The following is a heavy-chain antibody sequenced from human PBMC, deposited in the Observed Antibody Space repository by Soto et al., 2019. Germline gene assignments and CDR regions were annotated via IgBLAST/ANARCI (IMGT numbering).Heavy chain of an antibody. Sequence: QITLKESGPTLVKPTQTLTLTCTFSGFSLRTSGVGVGWIRQPPGKTLEWLARIYWDNDKRYSPSLRSRLTITKDTSETQVFLTMTNIDPVDTAKYYCAQSRCGGVCLRSYPYHYYYGVDVWGQGTTVTVSS. CDR2: IYWDNDK. CDR3: AQSRCGGVCLRSYPYHYYYGVDV. CDR1: GFSLRTSGVG. D-gene: IGHD2-21*02. J-gene: IGHJ6*02. V-gene: IGHV2-5*02.